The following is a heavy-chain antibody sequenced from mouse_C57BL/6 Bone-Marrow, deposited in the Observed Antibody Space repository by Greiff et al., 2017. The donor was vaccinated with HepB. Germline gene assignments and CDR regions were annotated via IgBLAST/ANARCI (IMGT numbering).Heavy chain of an antibody. V-gene: IGHV14-4*01. Sequence: VQLKESGAELVRPGASVKLSCTASGFNIKDDYMHWVKQRPEQGLEWIGWIDPENGDTEYASKFQGKATITADTSSNTAYLQLSSLTSEDTAGYYCTTWAIYYGNYDWYFDVWGTGTTVTVSS. CDR3: TTWAIYYGNYDWYFDV. CDR1: GFNIKDDY. CDR2: IDPENGDT. J-gene: IGHJ1*03. D-gene: IGHD2-1*01.